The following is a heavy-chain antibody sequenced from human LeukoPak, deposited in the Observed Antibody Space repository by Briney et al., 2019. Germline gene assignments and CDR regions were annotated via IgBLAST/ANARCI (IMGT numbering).Heavy chain of an antibody. J-gene: IGHJ4*02. CDR2: ISAYNGNT. V-gene: IGHV1-18*01. Sequence: ASVKVSCKASGYTFTSYGISWVRQAPGQGLEWVGWISAYNGNTNYAQKLQGRVTMTTDTSTSTAYMELRSLRSDDTAVYYCARDLDVAGYFDYWGQGTLVTVSS. CDR1: GYTFTSYG. D-gene: IGHD6-19*01. CDR3: ARDLDVAGYFDY.